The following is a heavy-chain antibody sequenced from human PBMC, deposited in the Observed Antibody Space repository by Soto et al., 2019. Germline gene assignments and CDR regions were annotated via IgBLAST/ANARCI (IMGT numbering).Heavy chain of an antibody. CDR3: ARIKWGLDYYSGMDV. Sequence: QVQLVQSGAEVKKSGASVKVSCKASGYTFSDYFIQWLRQAPGQGLELVAWINPKTAATNYAKKFQDRVTLTSDTSFSTAYLELTRLRPDDTALYYCARIKWGLDYYSGMDVWGQGTAVTVSS. CDR1: GYTFSDYF. J-gene: IGHJ6*02. CDR2: INPKTAAT. D-gene: IGHD1-26*01. V-gene: IGHV1-2*02.